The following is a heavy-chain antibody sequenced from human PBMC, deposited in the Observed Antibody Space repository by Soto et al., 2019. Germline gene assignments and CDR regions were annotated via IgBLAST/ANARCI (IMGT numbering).Heavy chain of an antibody. J-gene: IGHJ4*02. Sequence: SDTLSLTCAVSGGSISSSNWWSWVRQPPGKGLEWIGEIYHSGSTNYNPSLKSRVTISVDKSKNQFSLKLSSVTAADTAVYYCARRGLYSRSWHLDYWGQGTLVTVSS. CDR1: GGSISSSNW. V-gene: IGHV4-4*02. CDR3: ARRGLYSRSWHLDY. CDR2: IYHSGST. D-gene: IGHD6-13*01.